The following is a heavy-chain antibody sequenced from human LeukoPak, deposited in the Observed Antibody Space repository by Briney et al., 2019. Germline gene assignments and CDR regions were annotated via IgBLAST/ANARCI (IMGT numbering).Heavy chain of an antibody. D-gene: IGHD2-8*02. CDR2: IIPILGIA. J-gene: IGHJ6*02. CDR1: GGTFSSYA. Sequence: SVKVSCKASGGTFSSYAISWVRQAPGQGLEWMGRIIPILGIANYAQKFQGRVTITADKSTSTAYMELSSLRSEDTAVYYCARDPPGPSGMDVWGQGTTVTVSS. CDR3: ARDPPGPSGMDV. V-gene: IGHV1-69*04.